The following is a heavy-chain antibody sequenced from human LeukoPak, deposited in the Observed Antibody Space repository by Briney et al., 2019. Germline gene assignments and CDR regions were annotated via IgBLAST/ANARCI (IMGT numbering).Heavy chain of an antibody. CDR1: GYTFTGYY. CDR3: ARPHYYGSGSYYTFVDY. Sequence: GASVKVSCKASGYTFTGYYMHWVRQAPGQGLEWMGWINPNSGGTNYAQKFQGRVTMTRDTSISTAYMELSRLRSDDTAVYYCARPHYYGSGSYYTFVDYWGQGTLVTVSS. V-gene: IGHV1-2*02. D-gene: IGHD3-10*01. CDR2: INPNSGGT. J-gene: IGHJ4*02.